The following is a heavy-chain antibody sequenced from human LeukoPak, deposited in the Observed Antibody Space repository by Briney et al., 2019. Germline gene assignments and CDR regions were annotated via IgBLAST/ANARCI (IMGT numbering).Heavy chain of an antibody. J-gene: IGHJ4*02. CDR3: ARALTTVSTLPAY. V-gene: IGHV7-4-1*02. CDR1: GYIFTSYA. CDR2: INTNTGKP. Sequence: ASVKVSCKASGYIFTSYAMNWVRQAPGQGLGWMGWINTNTGKPTYVQGFTGRFVFSLDTSVRTAYLEISGLQAEDTAVYYCARALTTVSTLPAYWGQGTLVTVSS. D-gene: IGHD4-17*01.